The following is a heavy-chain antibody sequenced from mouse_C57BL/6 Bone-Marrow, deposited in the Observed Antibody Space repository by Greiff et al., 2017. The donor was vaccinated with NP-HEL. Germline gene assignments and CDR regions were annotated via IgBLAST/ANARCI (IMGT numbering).Heavy chain of an antibody. CDR1: GFTFSDFY. CDR2: SRNKANDYTT. V-gene: IGHV7-1*01. D-gene: IGHD4-1*02. CDR3: ARDQLGYFDY. Sequence: EVQLVESGGGLVQSGRSLRLSCATSGFTFSDFYMEWVRQAPGTGLEWIAASRNKANDYTTEYSASVKGRFIVSRDTSQSILYLQMNALRAEDTAIYYCARDQLGYFDYWGQGTTLTVSS. J-gene: IGHJ2*01.